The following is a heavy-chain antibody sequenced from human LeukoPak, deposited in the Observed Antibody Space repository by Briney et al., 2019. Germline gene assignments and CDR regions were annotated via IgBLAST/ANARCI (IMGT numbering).Heavy chain of an antibody. D-gene: IGHD6-19*01. Sequence: GGSLRLSCAASGFSFSDYEMNWVRQSPAKGLEWVSNISPNGGTKYYAGSVKGRFTISRDNAKNSLYLQINSLRAEDTGVYFCSKLAVASADSWGQGTLVTVSS. CDR3: SKLAVASADS. V-gene: IGHV3-48*03. CDR2: ISPNGGTK. CDR1: GFSFSDYE. J-gene: IGHJ4*02.